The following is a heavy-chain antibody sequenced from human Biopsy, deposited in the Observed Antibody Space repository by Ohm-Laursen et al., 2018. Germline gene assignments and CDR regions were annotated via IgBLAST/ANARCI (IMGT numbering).Heavy chain of an antibody. V-gene: IGHV4-34*01. CDR2: INHRGYT. CDR3: VRGVDYYDPYHYYALDV. CDR1: GGSISGYY. Sequence: SETLSLTCAVSGGSISGYYWSWIRQPPGKGLEWIGEINHRGYTDYNASLKGRVSISVDTSKNQFSLKVRSVTAADTAVYYCVRGVDYYDPYHYYALDVWGQGTTVTVSS. J-gene: IGHJ6*02. D-gene: IGHD3-22*01.